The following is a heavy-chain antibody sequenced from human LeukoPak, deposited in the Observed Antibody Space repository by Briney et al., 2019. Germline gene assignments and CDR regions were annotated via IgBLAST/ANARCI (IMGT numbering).Heavy chain of an antibody. V-gene: IGHV4-61*02. J-gene: IGHJ6*03. Sequence: SETLSLTCTVSGGSISSSSYYWSWIRQPAGKGLEWIGRIYTSGSTNYNPSLKSRVTMSVDTSKNQFSLKLSSVTAADTAVYYCARAGYSSGWSTTYYYYYMDVWGKGTTVTVSS. D-gene: IGHD6-19*01. CDR3: ARAGYSSGWSTTYYYYYMDV. CDR1: GGSISSSSYY. CDR2: IYTSGST.